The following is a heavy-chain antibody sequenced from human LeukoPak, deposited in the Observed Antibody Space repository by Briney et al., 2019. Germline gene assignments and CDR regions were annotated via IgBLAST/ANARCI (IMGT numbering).Heavy chain of an antibody. J-gene: IGHJ3*02. CDR1: GFTLSSYW. Sequence: GGFLRLSCAASGFTLSSYWMSWVRQAPGKGLEWVANIKEDGSEKYYVDSVKGRFTISRDNAQNSVYLHMNSLTAEDTALYYCARDWVAGVPFDAFDIWGQGTMVSVSS. D-gene: IGHD3-10*01. CDR2: IKEDGSEK. CDR3: ARDWVAGVPFDAFDI. V-gene: IGHV3-7*03.